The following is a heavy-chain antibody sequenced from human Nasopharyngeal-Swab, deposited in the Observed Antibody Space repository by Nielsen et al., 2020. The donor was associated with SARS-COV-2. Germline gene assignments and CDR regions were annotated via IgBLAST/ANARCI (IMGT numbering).Heavy chain of an antibody. Sequence: WLRQPPGKGLEWVSSISSSSSYIYYADSVKGRFTISRDNAKNSLYLQMNSLRAEDTAVYYCARDLSTGYYDFWSGYSNYYYYYGMDVWGQGTTVTVSS. J-gene: IGHJ6*02. D-gene: IGHD3-3*01. CDR3: ARDLSTGYYDFWSGYSNYYYYYGMDV. V-gene: IGHV3-21*01. CDR2: ISSSSSYI.